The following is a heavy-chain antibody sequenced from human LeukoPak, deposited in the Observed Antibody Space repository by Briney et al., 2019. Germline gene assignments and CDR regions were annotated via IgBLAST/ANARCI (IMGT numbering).Heavy chain of an antibody. V-gene: IGHV4-59*01. Sequence: TSETLSLTCTVPGGPISSYYWSWIRQPPGKGLEWIGYIYYSGSTNYNPSLKSRVTIAVDTSKKQLSLKLSPVTAADTAVYFCARYVWGSYPTFEDYWGQGTLVTVSS. CDR2: IYYSGST. CDR3: ARYVWGSYPTFEDY. D-gene: IGHD3-16*02. J-gene: IGHJ4*02. CDR1: GGPISSYY.